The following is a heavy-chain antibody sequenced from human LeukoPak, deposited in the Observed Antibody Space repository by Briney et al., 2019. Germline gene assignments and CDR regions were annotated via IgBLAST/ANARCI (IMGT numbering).Heavy chain of an antibody. J-gene: IGHJ4*02. CDR2: INSDGSSI. Sequence: GGSLRLSCAASGFSFSSYWMHWVRQAPVKGLVWVSRINSDGSSITYADSVKGRFTISRDNAKNTLYLQMNSLRAEDTAVYYCARSRLYDGDVIDYWGQGTLVTVSS. V-gene: IGHV3-74*03. CDR1: GFSFSSYW. D-gene: IGHD3-10*01. CDR3: ARSRLYDGDVIDY.